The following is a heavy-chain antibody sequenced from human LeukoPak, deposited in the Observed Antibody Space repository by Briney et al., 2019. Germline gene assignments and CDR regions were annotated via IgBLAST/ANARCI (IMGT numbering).Heavy chain of an antibody. V-gene: IGHV3-48*03. J-gene: IGHJ4*02. CDR2: VSRSGGAQ. Sequence: GGSLRLSCAASGFAFSDHDINWVRQAPGEGLEWVSYVSRSGGAQYYADSVRGRFIISRDNAKNSVYLQMTSLRAEDTTVYYCATFIDYWGQGTLVSVSS. CDR3: ATFIDY. CDR1: GFAFSDHD.